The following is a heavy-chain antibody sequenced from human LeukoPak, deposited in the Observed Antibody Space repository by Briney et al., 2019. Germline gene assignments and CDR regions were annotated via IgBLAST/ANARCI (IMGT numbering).Heavy chain of an antibody. D-gene: IGHD3-10*01. CDR1: GFTFSNYG. CDR2: ISYDGYNK. CDR3: ARDQFGELVVCTFHI. V-gene: IGHV3-30*03. J-gene: IGHJ3*02. Sequence: GRSLRLSCAASGFTFSNYGMHWVRQAPGKGLEWVAVISYDGYNKYYADSVKGRFTISRDNSKNTLYLQMNSLRAEDTAVYYCARDQFGELVVCTFHIWGQGTMVTVSS.